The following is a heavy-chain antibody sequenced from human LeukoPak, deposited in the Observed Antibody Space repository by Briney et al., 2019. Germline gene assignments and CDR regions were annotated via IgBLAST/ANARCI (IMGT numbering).Heavy chain of an antibody. CDR3: AKDIQLST. D-gene: IGHD5-24*01. CDR2: IGTIGYST. J-gene: IGHJ3*01. CDR1: GFSFSSAT. V-gene: IGHV3-23*01. Sequence: GGSLRLSCAASGFSFSSATMTWVRQAPGKGLEWVSLIGTIGYSTYYADSVKGRFTISRDNSKNTLSLQMNSLRVEDTAIYYCAKDIQLSTWGLGTMVTVSS.